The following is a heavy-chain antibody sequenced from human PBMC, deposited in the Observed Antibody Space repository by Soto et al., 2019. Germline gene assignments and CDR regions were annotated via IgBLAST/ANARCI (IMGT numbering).Heavy chain of an antibody. CDR2: IRSKANSYAT. J-gene: IGHJ4*02. CDR3: TSPIQYYYDSSGNDY. Sequence: GGSLRISCAASGFTFSGSAMHWVRQASGKGLEWVGRIRSKANSYATAYAASVKGRFTISRDDSKNTAYLQMNSLKTEDTAVYYCTSPIQYYYDSSGNDYWGQGTLVTVSS. CDR1: GFTFSGSA. D-gene: IGHD3-22*01. V-gene: IGHV3-73*01.